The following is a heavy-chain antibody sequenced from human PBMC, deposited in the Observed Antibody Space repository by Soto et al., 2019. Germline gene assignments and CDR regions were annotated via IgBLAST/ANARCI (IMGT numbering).Heavy chain of an antibody. V-gene: IGHV1-69*08. Sequence: QVQLVQSGAEVKKPGSLVKVSCKASGGTFSSYTISWVRQAPGQGLEWMGRIIPILGIANYAQKFQGRVTITADKSTSTAYMELSSLRSEDTAVYYCARDRSSGSYHNWFDPWGQGTLVTVSS. CDR3: ARDRSSGSYHNWFDP. D-gene: IGHD3-10*01. CDR1: GGTFSSYT. J-gene: IGHJ5*02. CDR2: IIPILGIA.